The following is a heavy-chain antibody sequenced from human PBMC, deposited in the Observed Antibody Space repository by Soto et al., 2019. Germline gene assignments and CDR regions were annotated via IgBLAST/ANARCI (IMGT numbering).Heavy chain of an antibody. D-gene: IGHD6-13*01. J-gene: IGHJ6*02. V-gene: IGHV1-69*13. CDR2: IIPIFGTA. Sequence: SVTVSCTASGGTFSSYAISWVRQAPGQGLEWMGGIIPIFGTANYAQKFQGRVTITADGSTSTAYMELSSLRSEDTAVYYCATYPYSSSWYYGMDVWGQGTTVTVSS. CDR3: ATYPYSSSWYYGMDV. CDR1: GGTFSSYA.